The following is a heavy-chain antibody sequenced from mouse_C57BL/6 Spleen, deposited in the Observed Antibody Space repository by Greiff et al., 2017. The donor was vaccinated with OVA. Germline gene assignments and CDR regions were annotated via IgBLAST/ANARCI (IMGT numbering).Heavy chain of an antibody. J-gene: IGHJ1*03. CDR3: ARIGITTVVAHWYFDV. D-gene: IGHD1-1*01. CDR2: IDPSDSET. V-gene: IGHV1-52*01. CDR1: GYTFTSYW. Sequence: QVQLQQPGAELVRPGSSVKLSCKASGYTFTSYWMHWVKQRPIQGLEWIGNIDPSDSETHYNQKFKDKATLTVDKSSSTAYMQLSSLTSEDSAVYYCARIGITTVVAHWYFDVWGTGTTVTVSS.